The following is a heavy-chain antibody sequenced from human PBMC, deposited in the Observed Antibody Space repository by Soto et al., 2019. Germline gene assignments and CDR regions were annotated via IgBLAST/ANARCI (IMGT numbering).Heavy chain of an antibody. D-gene: IGHD3-22*01. V-gene: IGHV1-69*02. CDR1: GGTFSSYT. CDR2: IIPILGIA. Sequence: QVQLVQSGAEVKKPRSSVKVSCKASGGTFSSYTISWVRQAPGQGLEWMGRIIPILGIANYAQKFQGRVTITADKSTSTAYMELSSLRSEDTAVYYCARQITMIVVVNAGDGAFDIWGQGTMVTVSS. CDR3: ARQITMIVVVNAGDGAFDI. J-gene: IGHJ3*02.